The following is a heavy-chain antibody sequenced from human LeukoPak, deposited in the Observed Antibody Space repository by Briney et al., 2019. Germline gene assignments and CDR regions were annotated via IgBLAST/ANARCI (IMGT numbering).Heavy chain of an antibody. Sequence: SGGSRRLSCAASGFTFSSYSMNWVRQAPGKGLEWVSYISSSTSTIYYADSVKGRFTISRDSAKNSLYLQMNSLRAEDTAVYYCARDYSNYGGGFDYWGQGILVTVSS. J-gene: IGHJ4*02. V-gene: IGHV3-48*01. CDR2: ISSSTSTI. D-gene: IGHD4-11*01. CDR3: ARDYSNYGGGFDY. CDR1: GFTFSSYS.